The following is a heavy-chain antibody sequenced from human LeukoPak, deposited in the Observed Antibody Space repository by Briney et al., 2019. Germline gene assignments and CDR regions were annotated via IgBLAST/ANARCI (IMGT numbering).Heavy chain of an antibody. Sequence: SETLSLTCTVAGGPISGYYWSWIRQPPGKELEWIGYINSSGSSGSANYNPSLTSRVTISIDTSKGQFSLTLSSVTAADTAVYYCARQGTTVTHFDYWGQGTLVTVSS. CDR1: GGPISGYY. V-gene: IGHV4-59*01. J-gene: IGHJ4*02. CDR3: ARQGTTVTHFDY. D-gene: IGHD4-11*01. CDR2: INSSGSSGSA.